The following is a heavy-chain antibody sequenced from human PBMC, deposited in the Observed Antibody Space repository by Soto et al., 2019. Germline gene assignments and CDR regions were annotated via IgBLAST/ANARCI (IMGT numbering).Heavy chain of an antibody. D-gene: IGHD3-10*01. CDR1: GYSISSGYY. CDR2: IYHSGST. J-gene: IGHJ5*02. CDR3: ACRLRSRFGDLTIDP. V-gene: IGHV4-38-2*01. Sequence: PSETLSLTCAVSGYSISSGYYWGWIRQPPGKGLEWIGSIYHSGSTYYNPSLKSRVTISVDTSKNQFSLKLSSVTAADTAVYYCACRLRSRFGDLTIDPWGQGTLVTVS.